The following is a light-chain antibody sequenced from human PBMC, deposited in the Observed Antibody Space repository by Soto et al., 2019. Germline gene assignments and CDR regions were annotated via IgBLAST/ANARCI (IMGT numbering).Light chain of an antibody. CDR1: QAITNN. J-gene: IGKJ4*01. V-gene: IGKV1-9*01. CDR2: EES. CDR3: QQVKSYPRT. Sequence: DIHLTQSPSSLSASVGDRVTITCRASQAITNNLAWYQQKPGNPPRLLIYEESTLHSGVPSRFSGRKVGTQFILTIDSLQPEDSATYYCQQVKSYPRTFCGGTKVEIK.